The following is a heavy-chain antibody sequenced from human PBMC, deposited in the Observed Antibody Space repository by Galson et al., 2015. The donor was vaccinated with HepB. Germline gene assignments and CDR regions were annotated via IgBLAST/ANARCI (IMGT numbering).Heavy chain of an antibody. Sequence: SLRLSCAASGFTFSSYSMNWVRQAPGKGLEWVSYISSSSSTIYYADSVKGRFTISRDNAKNSLYLQMNSLRAADTAVYYCARRAAYYYGSGSWYYFDYWGQGTLVTVSS. CDR3: ARRAAYYYGSGSWYYFDY. CDR2: ISSSSSTI. V-gene: IGHV3-48*04. D-gene: IGHD3-10*01. J-gene: IGHJ4*02. CDR1: GFTFSSYS.